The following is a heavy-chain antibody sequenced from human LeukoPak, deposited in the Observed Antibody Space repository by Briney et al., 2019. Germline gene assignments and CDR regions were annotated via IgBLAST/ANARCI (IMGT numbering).Heavy chain of an antibody. V-gene: IGHV3-66*01. CDR2: IYSGGST. CDR1: GFTFSDYA. J-gene: IGHJ4*02. Sequence: GGSLRLSCAASGFTFSDYAMSWVRQAPGKGLEWVSVIYSGGSTYYADSVKGRFTISRDNSKNTLYLQMNSLRAEDTAVYYCARSLYDSSGYYDYWGQGTLVTVSS. D-gene: IGHD3-22*01. CDR3: ARSLYDSSGYYDY.